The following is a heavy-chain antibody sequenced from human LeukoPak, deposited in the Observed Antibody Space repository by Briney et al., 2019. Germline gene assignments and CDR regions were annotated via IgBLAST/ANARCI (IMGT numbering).Heavy chain of an antibody. V-gene: IGHV4-4*09. D-gene: IGHD2-15*01. CDR3: ARTLGYCSGGSCYPGFDY. CDR1: GGSISSHY. Sequence: SETLSLTCTVSGGSISSHYWSWIRQPPGKGLEWIGYIYTSGSTNYNPSLKSRVTISVDTSKNQFSLKLSSVTAADTAVYYCARTLGYCSGGSCYPGFDYWGQGTLVTVSS. J-gene: IGHJ4*02. CDR2: IYTSGST.